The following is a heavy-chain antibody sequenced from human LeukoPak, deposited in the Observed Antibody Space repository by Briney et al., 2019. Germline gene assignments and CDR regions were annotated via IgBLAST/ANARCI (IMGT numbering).Heavy chain of an antibody. Sequence: ASVKVSCKASGYTFTGYYMHWVRQAPGQGLEWMGWINPNSGGTNYAQKFQGRVTMTRDTSISTAYMELSRLRSDDTAVYYRARSSGWVYYDSSGYQTWFDPWGQGTLVTVSS. CDR3: ARSSGWVYYDSSGYQTWFDP. CDR2: INPNSGGT. V-gene: IGHV1-2*02. D-gene: IGHD3-22*01. J-gene: IGHJ5*02. CDR1: GYTFTGYY.